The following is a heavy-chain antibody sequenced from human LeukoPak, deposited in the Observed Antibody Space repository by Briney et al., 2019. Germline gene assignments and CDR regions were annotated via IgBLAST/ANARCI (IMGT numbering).Heavy chain of an antibody. J-gene: IGHJ4*02. CDR1: GGSISSYY. Sequence: SETLSLTCTVSGGSISSYYRSWIRQPPGKGLEWIGYMYYSGSTNYNPSLKSRVTISVDTSKNQFSLKLSSVTAADTAVYYCARAGANWGYYFDYWGQGTLVTVSS. CDR2: MYYSGST. D-gene: IGHD7-27*01. V-gene: IGHV4-59*01. CDR3: ARAGANWGYYFDY.